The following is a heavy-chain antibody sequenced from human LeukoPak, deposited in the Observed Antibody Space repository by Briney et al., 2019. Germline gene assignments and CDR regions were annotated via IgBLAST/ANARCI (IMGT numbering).Heavy chain of an antibody. J-gene: IGHJ4*02. V-gene: IGHV5-51*01. Sequence: GESLKISCKGSGYTFTTYWIGWVRQMPGKGLEWMGIIYPGNSDTRYSPSFQGQVTISADRSIGTAYLQWSSLKASDTAMYYCARTVGLLGPVDYWGQGTLVTVSS. CDR3: ARTVGLLGPVDY. D-gene: IGHD1-26*01. CDR2: IYPGNSDT. CDR1: GYTFTTYW.